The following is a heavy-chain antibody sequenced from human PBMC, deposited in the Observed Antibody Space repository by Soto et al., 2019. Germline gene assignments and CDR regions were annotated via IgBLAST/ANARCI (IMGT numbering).Heavy chain of an antibody. CDR3: AADLNFLDDSSGYYYVSDY. J-gene: IGHJ4*02. D-gene: IGHD3-22*01. Sequence: GASVKVSCKASGFTFTSSAVQWVRQARGQRLEWIGWIVVGSGNTNYAQKFQERVAITRDMSTSTAYMELSSLRSEDTAVYYCAADLNFLDDSSGYYYVSDYWGQGTLVTVSS. CDR1: GFTFTSSA. CDR2: IVVGSGNT. V-gene: IGHV1-58*01.